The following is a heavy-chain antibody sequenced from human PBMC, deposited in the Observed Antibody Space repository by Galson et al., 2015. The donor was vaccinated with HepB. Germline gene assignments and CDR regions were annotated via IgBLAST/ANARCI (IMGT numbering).Heavy chain of an antibody. J-gene: IGHJ4*02. V-gene: IGHV4-39*01. CDR3: AGRPRRDGYNPLQY. CDR1: GGSISSSSYY. D-gene: IGHD5-24*01. CDR2: IYYSGST. Sequence: SETLSLTCTVSGGSISSSSYYWGWIRQPPGKGLEWIGNIYYSGSTYYNPSLKSRVNISIDTSTNQFSLRLSSVTAADTAVYYCAGRPRRDGYNPLQYWGQGTLVTVSS.